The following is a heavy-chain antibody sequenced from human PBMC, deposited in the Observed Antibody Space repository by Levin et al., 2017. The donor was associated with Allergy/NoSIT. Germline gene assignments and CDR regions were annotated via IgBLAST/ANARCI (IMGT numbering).Heavy chain of an antibody. CDR3: ARGAREKGFDP. Sequence: TASETLSLTCAVYGGSFSGYYWSWIRQPPGKGLEWIGEINHSGSTNYNPSLKSRVTISVDTSKNQFSLKLSSVTAADTAVYYCARGAREKGFDPWGQGTLVTVSS. CDR1: GGSFSGYY. J-gene: IGHJ5*02. CDR2: INHSGST. V-gene: IGHV4-34*01.